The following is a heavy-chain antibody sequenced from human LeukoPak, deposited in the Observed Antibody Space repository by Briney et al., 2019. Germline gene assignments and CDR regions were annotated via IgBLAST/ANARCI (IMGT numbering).Heavy chain of an antibody. Sequence: ASVKVSCKASGYTFTSFGISWVRQAPGQGLEWMGWISAYNGNTNYAQKLQGRVTMTTDTSTSTAYMELRSLRSDDTAVYYCVRDLGEYNSGWISFDYWGQGTLVTVSS. CDR2: ISAYNGNT. D-gene: IGHD6-19*01. CDR3: VRDLGEYNSGWISFDY. V-gene: IGHV1-18*01. CDR1: GYTFTSFG. J-gene: IGHJ4*02.